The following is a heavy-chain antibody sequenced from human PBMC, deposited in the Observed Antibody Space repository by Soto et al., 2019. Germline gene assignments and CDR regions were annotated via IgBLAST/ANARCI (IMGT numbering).Heavy chain of an antibody. V-gene: IGHV3-23*01. D-gene: IGHD5-12*01. J-gene: IGHJ4*02. CDR2: ISARGGSS. CDR3: AKGSIEYSASVDN. CDR1: GFSFSSYA. Sequence: VQLLESGGDLVQPGGSLRLSCAASGFSFSSYAMVWVRQAPGKGLEWVAVISARGGSSYFADSVKGRFTLSRDNSKNVLSLEMNSLRAEDTAIYFCAKGSIEYSASVDNWGQGTLVVVSS.